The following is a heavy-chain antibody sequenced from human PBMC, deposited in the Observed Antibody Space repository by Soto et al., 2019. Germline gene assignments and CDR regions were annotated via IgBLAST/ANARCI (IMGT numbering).Heavy chain of an antibody. CDR2: ISAYNGNT. J-gene: IGHJ4*01. Sequence: GSSVKVSCKASGYTFNSYGLSWVRQAPGQGLEWMGWISAYNGNTNYVQSLQDRVSMTRDTSTSTVYMELRSLRSDDTALYSCVGEIDCSGGCLSFAYWG. D-gene: IGHD1-1*01. CDR3: VGEIDCSGGCLSFAY. CDR1: GYTFNSYG. V-gene: IGHV1-18*04.